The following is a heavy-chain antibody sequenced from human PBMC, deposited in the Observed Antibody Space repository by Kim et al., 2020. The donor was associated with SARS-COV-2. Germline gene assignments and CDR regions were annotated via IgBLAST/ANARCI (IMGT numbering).Heavy chain of an antibody. J-gene: IGHJ6*02. Sequence: GGSLRLSCAASGFTFSSYAMSWVRQAPGKGLEWVSAISGSGGSTYYADSVKGRFTISRDNSKNTLYLQMNSLRAEDTAVYYCASFNVLIVYYYYGMDVWGQGTTVTVSS. CDR2: ISGSGGST. CDR1: GFTFSSYA. CDR3: ASFNVLIVYYYYGMDV. D-gene: IGHD2-8*01. V-gene: IGHV3-23*01.